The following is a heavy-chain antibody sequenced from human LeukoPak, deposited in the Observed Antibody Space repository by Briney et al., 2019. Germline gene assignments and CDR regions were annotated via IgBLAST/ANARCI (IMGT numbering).Heavy chain of an antibody. CDR1: GGSISSSNW. V-gene: IGHV4-4*02. J-gene: IGHJ5*02. CDR3: ARDGSYYDILTGYST. CDR2: IYHSGST. D-gene: IGHD3-9*01. Sequence: SETLSLTCAVSGGSISSSNWWSWVRQPPGKGLEWIGEIYHSGSTNYNPSLKSRVTISVDKSKNQFSLKLSSVTAADTAVYYCARDGSYYDILTGYSTWGQGTLVTVSS.